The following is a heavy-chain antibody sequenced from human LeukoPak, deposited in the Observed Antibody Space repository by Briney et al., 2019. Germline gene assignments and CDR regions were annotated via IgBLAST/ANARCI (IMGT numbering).Heavy chain of an antibody. CDR3: AKGSHYSSY. V-gene: IGHV3-30-3*01. J-gene: IGHJ1*01. CDR2: ISYDGSNK. Sequence: GRSLRLSCAASGFTFSSYAMHWVRHAPGKGLEWVAVISYDGSNKYYADSVKGRFTISRDNSKNTLYLQMNSLRAEDTAVYYCAKGSHYSSYWGQGTLVTVSS. CDR1: GFTFSSYA. D-gene: IGHD2-15*01.